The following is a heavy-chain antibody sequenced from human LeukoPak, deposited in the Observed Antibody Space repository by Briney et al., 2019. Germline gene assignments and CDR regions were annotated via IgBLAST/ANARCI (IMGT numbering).Heavy chain of an antibody. V-gene: IGHV1-3*04. CDR1: GYTFTSYA. CDR2: INTAKGDT. Sequence: ASVKVPCKASGYTFTSYAMHWVRQAPGQRLEWMGWINTAKGDTDYSQKFQGRVTISRDTSASTGYMELSSLRSEDAAVYYCARGISTAVTFHLDVWGQGTTVTVSS. D-gene: IGHD6-13*01. CDR3: ARGISTAVTFHLDV. J-gene: IGHJ6*02.